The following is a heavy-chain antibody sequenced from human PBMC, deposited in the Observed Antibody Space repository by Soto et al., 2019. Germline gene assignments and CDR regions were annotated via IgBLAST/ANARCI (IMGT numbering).Heavy chain of an antibody. CDR3: ARVLRTRIRSSRAPDY. D-gene: IGHD1-26*01. CDR2: INHSGST. J-gene: IGHJ4*02. Sequence: PLETRSLTFAVYVRSFSGYYWSWIRQPPGKGLEWTGEINHSGSTTYNPSLKSRVTISVDTSKNQFSLKLSAVTAADTAVYYCARVLRTRIRSSRAPDYWGQGTLVTVSS. CDR1: VRSFSGYY. V-gene: IGHV4-34*01.